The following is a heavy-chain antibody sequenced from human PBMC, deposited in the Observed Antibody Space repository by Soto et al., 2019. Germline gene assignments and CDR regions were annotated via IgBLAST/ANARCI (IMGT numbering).Heavy chain of an antibody. CDR2: IYYSGST. J-gene: IGHJ4*02. Sequence: QVQLQESGPGLVKPSETLSLTCTAYGGFISSYYWSWIRQPPGKGLEWIGYIYYSGSTNYNLSLNSRVTISVDTSKNQISLKLSSVTASDTAVYYCARADDPIAAAGYYFDYWGQGTLVTVSS. CDR1: GGFISSYY. CDR3: ARADDPIAAAGYYFDY. D-gene: IGHD6-13*01. V-gene: IGHV4-59*01.